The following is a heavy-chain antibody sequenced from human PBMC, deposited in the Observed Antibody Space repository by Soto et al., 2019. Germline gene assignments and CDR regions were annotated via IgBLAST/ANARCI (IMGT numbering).Heavy chain of an antibody. V-gene: IGHV3-23*01. D-gene: IGHD1-1*01. CDR1: GFTLSDYG. CDR3: VRWNGFGDH. J-gene: IGHJ4*02. CDR2: FSGGGGGT. Sequence: EVQLLDSGGGLVQPGGSLRLSCAVSGFTLSDYGVTWVRQAPGKGLEWVSGFSGGGGGTFYADSVKGRFTISRDDSKNTAYLQMNGLGVVDTAVFYCVRWNGFGDHWGQGTLVTVPS.